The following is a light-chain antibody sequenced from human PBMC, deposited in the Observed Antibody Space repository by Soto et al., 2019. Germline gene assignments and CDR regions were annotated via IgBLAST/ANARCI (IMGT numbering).Light chain of an antibody. Sequence: QSVLTQPASVSGSPGQSITISCIGTSSDVGGYNYVSWYQHHPGKVPKLMIYEVTNRPSGVSNRFSGSKSGNTASLTISGLQAEDEANYYCSSFRTGSTLVVFGGGTKLTVL. CDR3: SSFRTGSTLVV. CDR1: SSDVGGYNY. CDR2: EVT. V-gene: IGLV2-14*01. J-gene: IGLJ3*02.